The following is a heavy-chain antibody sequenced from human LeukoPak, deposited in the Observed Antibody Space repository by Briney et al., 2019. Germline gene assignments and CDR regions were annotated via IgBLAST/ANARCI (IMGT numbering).Heavy chain of an antibody. V-gene: IGHV6-1*01. CDR2: TYYRSKWYN. CDR3: ARDHGGLDY. CDR1: VYSVSSNPTA. J-gene: IGHJ4*02. Sequence: SQTLSLTCAIAVYSVSSNPTAWNWIRQSPSRGLESLGRTYYRSKWYNDYALSVKSRITISPDTSKNQFSLQLNSVAPEDTAVYYCARDHGGLDYWGQGTVVTVSS.